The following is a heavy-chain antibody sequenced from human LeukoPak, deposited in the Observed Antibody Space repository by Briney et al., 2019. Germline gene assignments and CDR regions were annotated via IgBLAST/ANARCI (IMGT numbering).Heavy chain of an antibody. V-gene: IGHV3-23*01. D-gene: IGHD6-6*01. CDR2: ISGSGGST. J-gene: IGHJ4*02. CDR3: AKDFRDGSSSFDY. CDR1: GFTFSSYA. Sequence: GGSLRLSCAASGFTFSSYAMSWVRQAPGKVLEWVSAISGSGGSTYYADSVKGRFTISRDNSKNTLYLQMNSLRAEDTAVYYCAKDFRDGSSSFDYWGQGTLVTVSS.